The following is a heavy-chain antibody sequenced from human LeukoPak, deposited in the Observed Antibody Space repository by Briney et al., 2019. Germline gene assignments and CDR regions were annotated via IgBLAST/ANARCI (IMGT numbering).Heavy chain of an antibody. D-gene: IGHD1-1*01. CDR3: ARDFDWNEPFDY. J-gene: IGHJ4*02. CDR1: GFTLSDYY. Sequence: GGSLRLSCAASGFTLSDYYMSWIRQAPGKGLEWVSYISSSGSTIYYADSVKGRFTISRDNAKNSLYLQMNSLRAEDTAVYYCARDFDWNEPFDYWGQGTLVAVSS. CDR2: ISSSGSTI. V-gene: IGHV3-11*01.